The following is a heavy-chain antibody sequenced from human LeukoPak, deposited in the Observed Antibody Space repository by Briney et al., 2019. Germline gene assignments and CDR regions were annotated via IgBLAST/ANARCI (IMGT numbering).Heavy chain of an antibody. CDR2: INHSGST. J-gene: IGHJ2*01. D-gene: IGHD3-10*02. CDR1: GGSFSGYY. CDR3: ARISDYYVGGFDL. V-gene: IGHV4-34*01. Sequence: PSETLSLTCAVYGGSFSGYYWSWIRQPPGKGLEWIGEINHSGSTNYNPSLKSRVTISVDTSKNQFSLKLSSVTAADTAVYYCARISDYYVGGFDLWARGTLVTVSS.